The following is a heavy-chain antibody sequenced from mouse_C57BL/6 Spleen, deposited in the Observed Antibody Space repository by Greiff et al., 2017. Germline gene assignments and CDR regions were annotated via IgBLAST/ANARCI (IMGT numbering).Heavy chain of an antibody. Sequence: QVQLQQPGAELVRPGSSVKLSCKASGYTFTSYWMHWVKQRPIQGLEWIGNIDPSDSETHYNQKFKDKATLTVDKASSTAYMQLSSLTSEDSAVYYCAREGTTVVARYFDDWGTGTTVTVSS. CDR2: IDPSDSET. CDR3: AREGTTVVARYFDD. D-gene: IGHD1-1*01. J-gene: IGHJ1*03. CDR1: GYTFTSYW. V-gene: IGHV1-52*01.